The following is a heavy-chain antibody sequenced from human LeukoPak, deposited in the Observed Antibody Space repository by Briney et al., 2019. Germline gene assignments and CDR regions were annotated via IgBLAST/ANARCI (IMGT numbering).Heavy chain of an antibody. J-gene: IGHJ6*02. CDR3: ARLRRGAAADV. Sequence: GESLKISCKGSANSFTNYWIGWVRQVPGKGLEWMGIIYPGDSDTRYSASFQGQVTISADKSISTAYLQWSSLKASDTAMYYCARLRRGAAADVWGQGTTVTVSS. V-gene: IGHV5-51*01. CDR2: IYPGDSDT. D-gene: IGHD6-13*01. CDR1: ANSFTNYW.